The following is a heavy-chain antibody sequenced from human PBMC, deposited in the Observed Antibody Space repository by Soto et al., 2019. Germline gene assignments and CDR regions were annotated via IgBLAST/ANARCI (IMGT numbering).Heavy chain of an antibody. D-gene: IGHD4-4*01. Sequence: GGSLRLSCAASEFTFSSYGMHWVRQAPGKGLEWVAVISYDGSNKYYADSVKGRFTISRDNSKNTLYLQMNSLRAEDTAVYYCAKDKTYSPYYYYYGMGVWGQGTTVTVSS. J-gene: IGHJ6*02. V-gene: IGHV3-30*18. CDR3: AKDKTYSPYYYYYGMGV. CDR2: ISYDGSNK. CDR1: EFTFSSYG.